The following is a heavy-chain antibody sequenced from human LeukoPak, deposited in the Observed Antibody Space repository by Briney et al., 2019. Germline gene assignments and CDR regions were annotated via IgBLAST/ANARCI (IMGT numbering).Heavy chain of an antibody. J-gene: IGHJ5*02. CDR3: ARGYYYDSSGYSVWLDP. Sequence: SETLSLTCAVYGGSFSDYWWTWIRQPPGKGLEWIGSIYYSGSTYYNPSLKSRVTISVDTSKNQFSLKLSSVTAADTAVYYCARGYYYDSSGYSVWLDPWGQGTLVTVSS. CDR1: GGSFSDYW. V-gene: IGHV4-34*01. D-gene: IGHD3-22*01. CDR2: IYYSGST.